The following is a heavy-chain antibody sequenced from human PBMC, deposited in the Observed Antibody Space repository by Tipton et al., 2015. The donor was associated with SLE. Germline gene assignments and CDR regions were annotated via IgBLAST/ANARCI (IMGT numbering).Heavy chain of an antibody. CDR2: VYYTGST. CDR3: ARDEYYYDGTGYHLLGQFDY. D-gene: IGHD3-22*01. Sequence: TLSLTCTVSGDSISSSGYYWAWIRQPPGKGLEWIGNVYYTGSTFYNPSLKSRVTLSVDTSKNQFSLKLSSVTAADTAVYFCARDEYYYDGTGYHLLGQFDYWGQGTLVTVSS. J-gene: IGHJ4*02. CDR1: GDSISSSGYY. V-gene: IGHV4-39*07.